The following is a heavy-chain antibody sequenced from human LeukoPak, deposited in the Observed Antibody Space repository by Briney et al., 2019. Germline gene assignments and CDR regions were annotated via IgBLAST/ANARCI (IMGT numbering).Heavy chain of an antibody. CDR3: AREGGLPAAIYYFDY. CDR1: GGTFSSYA. J-gene: IGHJ4*02. CDR2: IIPIFGIA. V-gene: IGHV1-69*04. D-gene: IGHD2-2*02. Sequence: ASVNVSCKASGGTFSSYAISWVRQAPGQGLEWMGRIIPIFGIASYAQKFQGRVTITAAKSTSTAYMELSSLRSEDTAVYYCAREGGLPAAIYYFDYWGQGTLVTASP.